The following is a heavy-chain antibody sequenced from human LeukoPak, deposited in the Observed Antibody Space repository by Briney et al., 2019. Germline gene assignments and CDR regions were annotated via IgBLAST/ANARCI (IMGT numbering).Heavy chain of an antibody. Sequence: SETLSLTCTVSGGSISSHYWSWIRQPPGKGLEWIGYIYYSGSTNYNPSLKSRVTISVDTSKNQFSLKLSSVTAADTAVYYCARGVMLFGVVTDYFDYWGQGTLVTVSS. CDR1: GGSISSHY. D-gene: IGHD3/OR15-3a*01. J-gene: IGHJ4*02. CDR2: IYYSGST. V-gene: IGHV4-59*11. CDR3: ARGVMLFGVVTDYFDY.